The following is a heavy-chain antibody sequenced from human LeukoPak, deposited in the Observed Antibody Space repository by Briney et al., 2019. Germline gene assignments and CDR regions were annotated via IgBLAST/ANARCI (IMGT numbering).Heavy chain of an antibody. D-gene: IGHD1-26*01. CDR3: ARVLRGATEYYFDY. CDR2: IKQDGSEK. CDR1: GFTVSSNY. J-gene: IGHJ4*02. V-gene: IGHV3-7*01. Sequence: PGGSLRLSCAASGFTVSSNYMSWVRQAPGKGLEWVANIKQDGSEKYYVDSVKGRFTISRDNAKNSLYLQMNSLRAEDTAVYYCARVLRGATEYYFDYWGQGTLVTVSS.